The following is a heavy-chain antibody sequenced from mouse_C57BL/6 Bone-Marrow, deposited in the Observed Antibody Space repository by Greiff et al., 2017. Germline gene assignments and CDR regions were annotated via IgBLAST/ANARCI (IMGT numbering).Heavy chain of an antibody. Sequence: EVKLVESGGGLVKPGGSLKLSCAASGFTFSSYTMSWVRQTPEKRLEWVATISGGGGNTYSPDSVKGRFTISRDNAKNTLYLHMSSRRSEDTALYYWARHAHDGYYVPCAYWGQGTLVTVSA. D-gene: IGHD2-3*01. V-gene: IGHV5-9*01. CDR1: GFTFSSYT. CDR3: ARHAHDGYYVPCAY. J-gene: IGHJ3*01. CDR2: ISGGGGNT.